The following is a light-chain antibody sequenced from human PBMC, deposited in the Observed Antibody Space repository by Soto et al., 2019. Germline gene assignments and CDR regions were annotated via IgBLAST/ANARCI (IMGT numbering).Light chain of an antibody. J-gene: IGLJ1*01. CDR3: TSYRSTTLFV. CDR2: DVT. Sequence: QSALTQPASVSGSPGQSIAISCTGTSSDVGTYNYVSWYQQHPGKAPKLIIYDVTNRPSGVSSRFSGSKSGNTASLTISGLQAEDEADYYCTSYRSTTLFVFGTGTKVTVL. V-gene: IGLV2-14*03. CDR1: SSDVGTYNY.